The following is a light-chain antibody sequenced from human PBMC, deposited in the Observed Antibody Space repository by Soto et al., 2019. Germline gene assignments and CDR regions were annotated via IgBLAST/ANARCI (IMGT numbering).Light chain of an antibody. CDR2: GAS. CDR1: QSVSSN. J-gene: IGKJ5*01. Sequence: ILLTQSPATLSVSPGERATLSCRASQSVSSNLAWHQQRPGQAPRLLIYGASTRATGVPARFSGGGSGTEFTLTITSLQSEDFEVYWCQQYNNWPLTFGPGTRLEIK. CDR3: QQYNNWPLT. V-gene: IGKV3D-15*01.